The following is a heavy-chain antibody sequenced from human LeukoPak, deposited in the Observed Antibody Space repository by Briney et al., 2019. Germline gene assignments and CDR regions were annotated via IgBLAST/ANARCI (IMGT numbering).Heavy chain of an antibody. J-gene: IGHJ4*02. CDR2: IDPRDSYT. CDR1: GYSFTGSW. V-gene: IGHV5-10-1*01. Sequence: GESLKISCKGSGYSFTGSWISWVRQMPGKGLEWMGGIDPRDSYTNYRPSFQGHVTISADTSISTAYLQWVSLKASDTAMYYCATGLSNWNDAFDYWGRGTLVTVSS. D-gene: IGHD1-20*01. CDR3: ATGLSNWNDAFDY.